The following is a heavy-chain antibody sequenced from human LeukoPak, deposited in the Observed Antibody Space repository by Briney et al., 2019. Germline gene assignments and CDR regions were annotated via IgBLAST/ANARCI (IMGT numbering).Heavy chain of an antibody. D-gene: IGHD1-14*01. CDR1: GYSVSTYW. CDR3: ASPAGITSDDPFDI. J-gene: IGHJ3*02. CDR2: IYPGDSNT. V-gene: IGHV5-51*01. Sequence: GESLKISCKGFGYSVSTYWIGWVRQMPGKGLEWMGIIYPGDSNTRYSPSFQGQDTISADKSISTAYLQWSSLKASDSAIYYCASPAGITSDDPFDIWGQGTRVTVSS.